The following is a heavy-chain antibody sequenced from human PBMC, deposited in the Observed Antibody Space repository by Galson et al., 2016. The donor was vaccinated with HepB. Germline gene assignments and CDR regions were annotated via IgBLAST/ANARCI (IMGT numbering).Heavy chain of an antibody. CDR3: ARHGGRDDNSSFDY. CDR2: IYPGDSDA. Sequence: QSGAEVKKPGESLKISCKVSGYNLSRYWIAWVRQMPGKGLEWMAIIYPGDSDARYSPSFQGQVTISADESISAAYLEWSSLKASDTAIYYCARHGGRDDNSSFDYWGQGTLVTVSS. CDR1: GYNLSRYW. J-gene: IGHJ4*02. V-gene: IGHV5-51*01. D-gene: IGHD5-24*01.